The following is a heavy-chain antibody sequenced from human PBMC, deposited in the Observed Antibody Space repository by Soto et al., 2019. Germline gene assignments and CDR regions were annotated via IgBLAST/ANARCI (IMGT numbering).Heavy chain of an antibody. Sequence: GGSLRLSCAASGFTFSSYAMSWVRQAPGKGLEWVSTISGSDGSALYADSVKGRFTISRDNSKNTLYLQMNSLRAEDTAVYYCANGGGYCSGGSCYRAGDYYYGMDVWGQGTTVTVS. J-gene: IGHJ6*02. V-gene: IGHV3-23*01. D-gene: IGHD2-15*01. CDR3: ANGGGYCSGGSCYRAGDYYYGMDV. CDR1: GFTFSSYA. CDR2: ISGSDGSA.